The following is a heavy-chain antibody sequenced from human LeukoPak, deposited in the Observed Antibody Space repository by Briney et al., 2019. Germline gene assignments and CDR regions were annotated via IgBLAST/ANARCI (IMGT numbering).Heavy chain of an antibody. V-gene: IGHV1-69-2*01. J-gene: IGHJ4*02. CDR3: ATDDHSSSLV. CDR1: GYTFTDYY. D-gene: IGHD6-13*01. Sequence: ASVRISCKVSGYTFTDYYMHWVQQAPGKGLEWMGLVDPEDGETIYAEKFQGRVTITADTSTDTAYMELSSLRSEDTAVYYCATDDHSSSLVWGQGTLVTVSS. CDR2: VDPEDGET.